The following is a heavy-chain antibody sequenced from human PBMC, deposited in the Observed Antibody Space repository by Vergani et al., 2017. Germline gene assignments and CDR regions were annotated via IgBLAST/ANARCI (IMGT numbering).Heavy chain of an antibody. D-gene: IGHD3-9*01. V-gene: IGHV4-38-2*01. CDR2: IYRTGRT. CDR3: ARRSGIVYDSFSGTQYFFDF. Sequence: QVQLQESGPGLVKPSETLSLTCAVSGFSIDNGYYWDWIRQPPGKGLEWIGSIYRTGRTHFNPSLKSRVTISVDTSNNHFSLRLNSLTAADTAVYYCARRSGIVYDSFSGTQYFFDFWCQGTRVTVSS. J-gene: IGHJ4*02. CDR1: GFSIDNGYY.